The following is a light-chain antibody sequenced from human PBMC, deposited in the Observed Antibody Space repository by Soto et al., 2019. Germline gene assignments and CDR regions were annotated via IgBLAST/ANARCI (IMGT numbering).Light chain of an antibody. V-gene: IGKV3-15*01. CDR3: HQYDDGPYT. CDR1: QSVSSN. CDR2: GAS. J-gene: IGKJ2*01. Sequence: EVVFTQSPSTLSVSPGERATLSCRASQSVSSNLAWYQQKPGQAPRLLIYGASTRATTIPVRFSGSGSGTEFTLTISSLQSEDFAVYYCHQYDDGPYTFGQGTKVDIK.